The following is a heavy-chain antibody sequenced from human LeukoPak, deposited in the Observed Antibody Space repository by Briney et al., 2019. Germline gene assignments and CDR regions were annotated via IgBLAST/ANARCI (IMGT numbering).Heavy chain of an antibody. V-gene: IGHV3-74*01. CDR2: INTAGST. Sequence: PGGSLRLSCAVSGLTFSNVWMHWVRQTPGQGLVWVCRINTAGSTVYADPVKGRFTISRDNAKNMVYLQMNSLRTEDTAVYYCASFRDTDNWGRGTMVTVSS. CDR1: GLTFSNVW. CDR3: ASFRDTDN. J-gene: IGHJ3*01. D-gene: IGHD2-21*01.